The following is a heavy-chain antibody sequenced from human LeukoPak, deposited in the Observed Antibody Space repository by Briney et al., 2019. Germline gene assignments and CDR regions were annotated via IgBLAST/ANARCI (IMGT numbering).Heavy chain of an antibody. V-gene: IGHV1-18*04. CDR2: ISAYNGNT. D-gene: IGHD6-19*01. CDR1: GYTFTSYY. Sequence: GASVKVSCKASGYTFTSYYMHWVRQAPGQGLEWMGWISAYNGNTNYAQKLQGRVTMTTDTSTSTAYMELRSLRSDDTAVYYCARNRIYSSGWYSLGSYYYYYMDVWGKGTTVTVSS. J-gene: IGHJ6*03. CDR3: ARNRIYSSGWYSLGSYYYYYMDV.